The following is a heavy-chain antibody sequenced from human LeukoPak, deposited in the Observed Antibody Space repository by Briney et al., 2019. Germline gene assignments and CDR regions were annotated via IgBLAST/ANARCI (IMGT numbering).Heavy chain of an antibody. CDR3: ARPYYYDSRIDP. CDR1: GGSISSGDYY. Sequence: PSQTLSLTCTVSGGSISSGDYYWSWIRQPPGKGLEWIGYMYYSGSTYYNPSLKSRVTISVETSKNQFSLKLNSVTAADTAVFYRARPYYYDSRIDPWGQGTLVTVSS. CDR2: MYYSGST. D-gene: IGHD3-22*01. V-gene: IGHV4-30-4*01. J-gene: IGHJ5*02.